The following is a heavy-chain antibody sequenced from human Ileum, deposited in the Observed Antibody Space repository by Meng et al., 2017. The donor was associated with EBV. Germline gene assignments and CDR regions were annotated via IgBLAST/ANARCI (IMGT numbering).Heavy chain of an antibody. CDR1: GGALSGAY. Sequence: QVQLQQWVEGLLQPSEALSLTCSVNGGALSGAYWNWIRQPPGKGLEWIGEILHGGSPSFNPSLKSRVTISIDTSKNQLSLMLSSVTAADTAVYYCARRPTGSDYWGQGTLVTVSS. D-gene: IGHD2-8*02. J-gene: IGHJ4*02. CDR3: ARRPTGSDY. CDR2: ILHGGSP. V-gene: IGHV4-34*12.